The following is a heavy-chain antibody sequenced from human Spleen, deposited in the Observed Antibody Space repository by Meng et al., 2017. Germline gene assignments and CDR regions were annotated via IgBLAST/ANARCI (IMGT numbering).Heavy chain of an antibody. CDR3: ARDYIRIAAAWSYYYYGMDV. V-gene: IGHV3-11*01. J-gene: IGHJ6*02. Sequence: GGSLRLSCEASGFSFSDYYMSWIRQAPGKGLEWLSYISTTGSTIYYADSVKRRFSVSRDNAKKSLILQMNSLRGEDTAVYYCARDYIRIAAAWSYYYYGMDVWGQGTTVTVSS. D-gene: IGHD6-13*01. CDR2: ISTTGSTI. CDR1: GFSFSDYY.